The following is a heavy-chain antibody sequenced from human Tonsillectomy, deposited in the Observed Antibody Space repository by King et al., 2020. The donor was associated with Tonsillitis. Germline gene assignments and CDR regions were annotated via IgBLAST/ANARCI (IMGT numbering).Heavy chain of an antibody. CDR2: IKSKIDGGTA. D-gene: IGHD3-9*01. CDR1: GVTFSDAW. V-gene: IGHV3-15*01. J-gene: IGHJ1*01. CDR3: TTVAGYFHWLQYFHH. Sequence: EVQLVESGGGLVKPGGSLRLSCAASGVTFSDAWMSWVRQAPGKGLEWVGRIKSKIDGGTADYAAPVKGRFTISRDDSKNTLYMQMNSLKTEDTAVYYCTTVAGYFHWLQYFHHWGQGTLVTVSS.